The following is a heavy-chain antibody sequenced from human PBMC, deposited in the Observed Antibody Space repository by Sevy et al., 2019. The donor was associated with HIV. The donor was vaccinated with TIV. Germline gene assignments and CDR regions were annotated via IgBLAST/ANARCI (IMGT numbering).Heavy chain of an antibody. CDR1: GFLFSSYE. J-gene: IGHJ4*02. CDR3: TRDLPPSATTVAHFDY. D-gene: IGHD4-17*01. CDR2: LSSSGTLI. V-gene: IGHV3-48*03. Sequence: GGSLRLSCAASGFLFSSYEMNWVRQTPGKGLEWISFLSSSGTLIYYGDSVRGRFTISRDNAKNSLYLQMNSLRAEDTGVYYCTRDLPPSATTVAHFDYWGQGTLVTVSS.